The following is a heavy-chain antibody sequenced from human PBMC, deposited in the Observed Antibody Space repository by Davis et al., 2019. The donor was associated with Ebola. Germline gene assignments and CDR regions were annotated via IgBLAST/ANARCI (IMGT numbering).Heavy chain of an antibody. J-gene: IGHJ5*02. D-gene: IGHD2-15*01. CDR1: GYTFTSYY. V-gene: IGHV1-2*04. CDR2: INPNSGGT. CDR3: ARGGYCSGGSCYGDWFDP. Sequence: ASVKVSCTASGYTFTSYYMHWVRQAPGQGLEWMGWINPNSGGTNYAQKFQGWVTMTRDTSISTAYMELSGLRSDDTAVYYCARGGYCSGGSCYGDWFDPWGQGTLVTVSS.